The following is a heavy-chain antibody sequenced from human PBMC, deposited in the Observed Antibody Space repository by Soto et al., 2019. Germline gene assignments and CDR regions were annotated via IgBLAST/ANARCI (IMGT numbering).Heavy chain of an antibody. V-gene: IGHV1-46*01. D-gene: IGHD6-13*01. CDR2: INPRGGST. CDR3: AREGSIAAAGTGYNWFDP. J-gene: IGHJ5*02. Sequence: QVQLVQSGAEVKKPGASVKVSCKASGYTFTSYYMHWVRQAPGQGLEWMGIINPRGGSTSYAQKFQGRVTMTRDTSTSTVYMELSSLRSEDTAVYYCAREGSIAAAGTGYNWFDPWGQGTLVTVSS. CDR1: GYTFTSYY.